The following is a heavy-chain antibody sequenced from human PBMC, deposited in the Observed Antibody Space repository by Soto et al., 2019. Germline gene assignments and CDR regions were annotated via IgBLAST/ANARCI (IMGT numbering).Heavy chain of an antibody. Sequence: PGESLKISCRGSGYDFNTNWFGWVRQVPGKGLEWVGIMYPGDSDTRYNPSLQGHVTLSADVTVSTAFLQWRSLKTSDTGMYFCARLPRDCNKASCYYADHWGHGTQVTVSS. CDR2: MYPGDSDT. V-gene: IGHV5-51*01. D-gene: IGHD2-2*01. J-gene: IGHJ4*01. CDR3: ARLPRDCNKASCYYADH. CDR1: GYDFNTNW.